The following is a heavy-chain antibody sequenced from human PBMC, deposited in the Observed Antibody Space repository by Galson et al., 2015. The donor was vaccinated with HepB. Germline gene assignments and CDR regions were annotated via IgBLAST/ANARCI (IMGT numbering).Heavy chain of an antibody. D-gene: IGHD3-10*01. CDR1: GFTFSSYS. CDR2: ISSSSSTI. CDR3: ARDPYYYGSGSYPHVVLYYYGMDV. V-gene: IGHV3-48*02. J-gene: IGHJ6*02. Sequence: SLRLSCAASGFTFSSYSMNWVRQAPGKGLEWVSYISSSSSTIYYADSVKGRFTISRDNAKNSLYLQMNSLRDEDTAVYYCARDPYYYGSGSYPHVVLYYYGMDVWGQGTTVTVSS.